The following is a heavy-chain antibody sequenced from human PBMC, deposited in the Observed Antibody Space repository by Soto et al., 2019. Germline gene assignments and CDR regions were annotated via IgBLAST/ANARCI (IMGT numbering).Heavy chain of an antibody. D-gene: IGHD2-15*01. CDR2: ITLGSSSK. J-gene: IGHJ2*01. V-gene: IGHV3-48*01. Sequence: KGLEWVSDITLGSSSKYYADSVEGRFTIPRDNAKNSLYLQRNSLRAEDTAVYYCAFFFFQAEDGIRDTVPVSAFLLNRSSDL. CDR3: AFFFFQAEDGIRDTVPVSAFLLNRSSDL.